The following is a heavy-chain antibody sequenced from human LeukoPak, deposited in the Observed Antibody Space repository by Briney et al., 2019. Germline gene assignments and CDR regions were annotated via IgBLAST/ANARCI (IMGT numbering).Heavy chain of an antibody. Sequence: GGSLRLSCAASGFSFSSYAMSWVRQAPGKGLEWVSGISGSGGSTYNADSVKGRFTISRDNSKNTLYLQMDSLKAEDTAVYYCARNLYGDYALDYWGQGTLVTVSS. CDR2: ISGSGGST. J-gene: IGHJ4*02. V-gene: IGHV3-23*01. CDR1: GFSFSSYA. D-gene: IGHD4-17*01. CDR3: ARNLYGDYALDY.